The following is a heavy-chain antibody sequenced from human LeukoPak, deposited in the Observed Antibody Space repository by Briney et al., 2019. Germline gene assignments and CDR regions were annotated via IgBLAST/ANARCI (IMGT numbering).Heavy chain of an antibody. CDR1: GFTFSSYA. V-gene: IGHV3-30*04. J-gene: IGHJ5*02. Sequence: PGGSLRLSCAAPGFTFSSYAMHWVRQAPGKGLEWVAVISYDGSNKYYADSVKGRFTISRDNSKNTLYLQMNSLRAEDTAVYYCAKVRDSSSSGSNWFDPWGQGTLVTVSS. CDR3: AKVRDSSSSGSNWFDP. D-gene: IGHD6-6*01. CDR2: ISYDGSNK.